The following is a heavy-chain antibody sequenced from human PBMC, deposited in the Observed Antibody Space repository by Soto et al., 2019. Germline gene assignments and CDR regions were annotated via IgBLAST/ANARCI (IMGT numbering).Heavy chain of an antibody. Sequence: EVQLLESGGGLVQPGGSLRLSCAAAGFTFSTYAMSWVRQAPGKGLEWVSTISGSGGSTHYADSVKGRFTISRDNSKNALHLQMISLSADDTAASYCAKFYGGNSAHTYTVDPWGQGTLVTVSS. D-gene: IGHD2-21*02. J-gene: IGHJ5*02. CDR1: GFTFSTYA. V-gene: IGHV3-23*01. CDR2: ISGSGGST. CDR3: AKFYGGNSAHTYTVDP.